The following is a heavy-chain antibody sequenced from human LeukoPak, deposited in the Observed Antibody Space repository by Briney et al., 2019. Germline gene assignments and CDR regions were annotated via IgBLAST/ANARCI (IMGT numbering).Heavy chain of an antibody. J-gene: IGHJ4*02. CDR2: ISSSGSAR. CDR1: GFTFSDYY. Sequence: GGSPRLSCVASGFTFSDYYMSWIRQAPGKGLEWVSYISSSGSARYYTDSVKGRFTISRDNAKNSLYLQMNSLRAEDTAVYYCAREGSSLSGVHYWGQGTLVTVSS. V-gene: IGHV3-11*01. D-gene: IGHD2-8*01. CDR3: AREGSSLSGVHY.